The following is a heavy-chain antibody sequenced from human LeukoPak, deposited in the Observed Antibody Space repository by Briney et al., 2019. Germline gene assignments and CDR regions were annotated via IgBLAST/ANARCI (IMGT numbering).Heavy chain of an antibody. Sequence: GSSVKVSCKASGGTFSSYAISWVRQAPGQGLEWMGRIIPILGIANYAQKFQGRVTITADKSTSTAYMELSSLRSEDTAVYYCASYTVTKRGYFDYWGQGTLVTVSS. CDR2: IIPILGIA. CDR3: ASYTVTKRGYFDY. J-gene: IGHJ4*02. D-gene: IGHD4-17*01. V-gene: IGHV1-69*04. CDR1: GGTFSSYA.